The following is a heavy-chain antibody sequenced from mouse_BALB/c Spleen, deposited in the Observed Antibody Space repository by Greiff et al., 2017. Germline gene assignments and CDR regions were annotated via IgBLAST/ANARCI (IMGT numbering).Heavy chain of an antibody. CDR3: ARLRLAMDY. V-gene: IGHV5-17*02. CDR1: GFTFSSFG. CDR2: ISSGSSTI. D-gene: IGHD6-5*01. Sequence: EVQRVESGGGLVQPGGSRKLSCAASGFTFSSFGMHWVRQAPEKGLEWVAYISSGSSTIYYADTVKGRFTISRDNAKNTLYLQMSSLKSEDTALYYCARLRLAMDYWGQGTSVTVSS. J-gene: IGHJ4*01.